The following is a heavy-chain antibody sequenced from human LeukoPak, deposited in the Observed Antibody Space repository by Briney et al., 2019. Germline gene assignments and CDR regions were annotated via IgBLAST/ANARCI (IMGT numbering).Heavy chain of an antibody. CDR1: GLTFSSYT. Sequence: GGSLRLSCAASGLTFSSYTMSWVRQAPGKGLEWVSGISGSGDNTYHADSVKGRFTISRDNSKNTLYLQMNSLRAEDTAVYYCVRVPGSYYVDFDYWGQGTLVTVSS. J-gene: IGHJ4*02. D-gene: IGHD3-10*01. CDR2: ISGSGDNT. CDR3: VRVPGSYYVDFDY. V-gene: IGHV3-23*01.